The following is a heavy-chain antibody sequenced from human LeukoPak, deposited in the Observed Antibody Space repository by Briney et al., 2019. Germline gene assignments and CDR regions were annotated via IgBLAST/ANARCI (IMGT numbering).Heavy chain of an antibody. J-gene: IGHJ4*02. CDR1: GGPMSSYY. CDR3: ATYDQQLAFDN. CDR2: MYTSGST. V-gene: IGHV4-4*07. Sequence: SETLSLTCTVSGGPMSSYYWSWIRQPAGKGLEWIGRMYTSGSTNHNPSLKSRVTMSIDTSKKHFSLNLDSVTAADTAVYYCATYDQQLAFDNWGQGSLVTVSS. D-gene: IGHD6-13*01.